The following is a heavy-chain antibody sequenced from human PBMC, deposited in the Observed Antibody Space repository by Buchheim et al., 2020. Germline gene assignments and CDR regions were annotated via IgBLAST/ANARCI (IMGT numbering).Heavy chain of an antibody. Sequence: QVQVVESGGGVVQPGRSLRLSCAASEFTFSTYGMHWVRQAPGQGLEWVAAIWYDGTNKYYADSVQGRFTISRDNSKNRLYLQMNSLRAEDTAVYYCARDRDAYDGYFYYSLDVWGQGTT. J-gene: IGHJ6*02. V-gene: IGHV3-33*01. CDR1: EFTFSTYG. CDR2: IWYDGTNK. D-gene: IGHD5-24*01. CDR3: ARDRDAYDGYFYYSLDV.